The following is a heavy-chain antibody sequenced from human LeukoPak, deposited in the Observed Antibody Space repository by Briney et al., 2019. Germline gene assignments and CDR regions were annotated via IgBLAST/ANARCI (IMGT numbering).Heavy chain of an antibody. J-gene: IGHJ4*02. CDR3: ARLYSYGYGFL. Sequence: SETLSLTCTVSGGSISSSSYYWGWIRQPPGKGLEWIGSIYYSGSTYYNPSLKSRVTISVDTSKNQFSLKLSSVIAADTAVYYCARLYSYGYGFLWGQGTLVTVSS. CDR2: IYYSGST. V-gene: IGHV4-39*01. CDR1: GGSISSSSYY. D-gene: IGHD5-18*01.